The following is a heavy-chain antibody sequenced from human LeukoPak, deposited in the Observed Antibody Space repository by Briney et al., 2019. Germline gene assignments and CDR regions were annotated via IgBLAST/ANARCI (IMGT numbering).Heavy chain of an antibody. CDR3: ARVLSGIVGATEY. Sequence: PGGSLRLSCATSGFPFETNAMSWVRQAPGKGLEWVAVISYDGSNKYYADSVKGRFTISRDNSKNTLYLQMNSLRAEDTAVYYCARVLSGIVGATEYWGQGTLVTVSS. CDR2: ISYDGSNK. D-gene: IGHD1-26*01. CDR1: GFPFETNA. J-gene: IGHJ4*02. V-gene: IGHV3-30*01.